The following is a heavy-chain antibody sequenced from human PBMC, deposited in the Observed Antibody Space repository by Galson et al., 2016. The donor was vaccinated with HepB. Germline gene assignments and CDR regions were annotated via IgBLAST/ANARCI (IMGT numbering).Heavy chain of an antibody. CDR3: ASWGTTVTSGVYDY. CDR1: GFTVSGNY. V-gene: IGHV3-53*01. CDR2: IDSVANT. Sequence: SLRLSCAASGFTVSGNYMSWVRQAPGKGLEWVSLIDSVANTYYADPVRGRFSISRDSSKNTLYLQMNSLRVEDTAVYYCASWGTTVTSGVYDYWGQGTLVTVSS. J-gene: IGHJ4*02. D-gene: IGHD4-17*01.